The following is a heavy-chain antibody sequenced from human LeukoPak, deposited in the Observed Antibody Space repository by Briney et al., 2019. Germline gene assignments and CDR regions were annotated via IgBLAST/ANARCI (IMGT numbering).Heavy chain of an antibody. D-gene: IGHD3-22*01. CDR1: GGSISSYY. Sequence: SGTLSLTCTVSGGSISSYYWSWIRQPPGQGLEWMGDIYYSGSTNYNPSLKRRVTISVDTSKNQFSLKLSSVTAADTAVYYCARHTPGHYYDSSGYTYYFDYWGQGTLVTVSS. V-gene: IGHV4-59*08. CDR3: ARHTPGHYYDSSGYTYYFDY. CDR2: IYYSGST. J-gene: IGHJ4*02.